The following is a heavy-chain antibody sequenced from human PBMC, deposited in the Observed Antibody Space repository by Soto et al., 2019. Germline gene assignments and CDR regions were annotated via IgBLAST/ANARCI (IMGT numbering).Heavy chain of an antibody. CDR2: IYTSGST. V-gene: IGHV4-4*07. CDR1: GGSISSYY. J-gene: IGHJ6*02. Sequence: QVQLQESGPGLVKPSETLSLTCTVSGGSISSYYWSWIRQPAGKGLEWIGRIYTSGSTNYNPSLRIRVTRSVATSKNRFSRKLSPLTAADTAGYYWAGQRGPPFYGMDVWGQGTTVTVSS. CDR3: AGQRGPPFYGMDV.